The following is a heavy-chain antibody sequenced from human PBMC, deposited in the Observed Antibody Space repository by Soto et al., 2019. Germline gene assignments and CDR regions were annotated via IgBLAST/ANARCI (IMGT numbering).Heavy chain of an antibody. CDR3: ARGRSSSSWFFPILFGY. Sequence: SETLSLTCAVYGGSFSGYYWSWIRQPPGKGLEWIGEINHSGSTNYNPSLKSRVTISVDTSKNQFSLKLSSVTAADTAVYYCARGRSSSSWFFPILFGYWGQGTLVTVSS. CDR1: GGSFSGYY. D-gene: IGHD6-13*01. V-gene: IGHV4-34*01. J-gene: IGHJ4*02. CDR2: INHSGST.